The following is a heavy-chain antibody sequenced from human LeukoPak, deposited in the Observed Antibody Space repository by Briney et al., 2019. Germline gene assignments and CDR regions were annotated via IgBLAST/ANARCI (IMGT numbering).Heavy chain of an antibody. CDR1: GFTFSSYS. V-gene: IGHV3-48*04. Sequence: PGGSLRLSCAASGFTFSSYSMNWVRQAPGKGLEWASHISSSSSTIYYADSVKGRFTISRDNSKKSLYLQMNSLRGEDTAMYYCARDRRDGYNLLDYWGQGTLVTVSS. CDR3: ARDRRDGYNLLDY. D-gene: IGHD5-24*01. J-gene: IGHJ4*02. CDR2: ISSSSSTI.